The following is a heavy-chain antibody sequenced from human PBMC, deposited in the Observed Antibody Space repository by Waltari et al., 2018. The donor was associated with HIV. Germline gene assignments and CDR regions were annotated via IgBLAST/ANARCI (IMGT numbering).Heavy chain of an antibody. J-gene: IGHJ6*02. D-gene: IGHD2-15*01. V-gene: IGHV3-7*01. Sequence: EVQLVESGGTLVQPGGSLRLSCAASGFTFRSYWRSWVRLVPGVGREWVAKIKQDGSEKNYVDSMKGRFTISRANSKNSLYLQMNSLRVEDTAVYYCARESATRPRYAMDVWGQGTTVTVSS. CDR3: ARESATRPRYAMDV. CDR2: IKQDGSEK. CDR1: GFTFRSYW.